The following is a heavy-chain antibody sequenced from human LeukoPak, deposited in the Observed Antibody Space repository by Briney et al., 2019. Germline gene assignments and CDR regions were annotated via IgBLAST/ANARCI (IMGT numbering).Heavy chain of an antibody. CDR2: IIPIFGTA. D-gene: IGHD6-13*01. CDR3: ARGRSIAAAGSLGLLDY. CDR1: GYSFTDYY. V-gene: IGHV1-69*13. Sequence: ASLQVSCKASGYSFTDYYIHWVRQAPGQGLEWMGGIIPIFGTANYAQKFQGRVTITADESTSTAYMELSGLRSEDTAVYYCARGRSIAAAGSLGLLDYWGQGTLVTVSS. J-gene: IGHJ4*02.